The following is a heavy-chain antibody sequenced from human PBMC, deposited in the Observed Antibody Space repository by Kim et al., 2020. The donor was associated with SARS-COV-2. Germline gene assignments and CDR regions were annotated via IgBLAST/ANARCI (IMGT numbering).Heavy chain of an antibody. CDR3: ARTVLLLGSDVFDL. D-gene: IGHD6-25*01. CDR1: AFTFNTYT. CDR2: INYNSRYI. Sequence: GGSLRLSCAASAFTFNTYTMAWVRQAPEKGLEWVSAINYNSRYIYYADSVKGRFSISRDNAKNTLYLQLNSLRVEDTAVYFCARTVLLLGSDVFDLWAHGTGVSLS. J-gene: IGHJ3*01. V-gene: IGHV3-21*01.